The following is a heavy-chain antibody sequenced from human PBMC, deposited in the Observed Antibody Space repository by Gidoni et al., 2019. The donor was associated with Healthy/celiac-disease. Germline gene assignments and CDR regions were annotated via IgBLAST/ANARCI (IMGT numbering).Heavy chain of an antibody. CDR1: GGSIKSYY. D-gene: IGHD1-1*01. CDR2: ISYSGST. J-gene: IGHJ5*02. Sequence: QVQLQESGPRLVKPSETLSLTCPVSGGSIKSYYWSWIRQPPGKGLEWIGYISYSGSTNYNTSLKSRVTISVDTSRNQFSLKLSSVTAADTAVYYCARQNAVLDWFDPWGQGILVTVSS. CDR3: ARQNAVLDWFDP. V-gene: IGHV4-59*08.